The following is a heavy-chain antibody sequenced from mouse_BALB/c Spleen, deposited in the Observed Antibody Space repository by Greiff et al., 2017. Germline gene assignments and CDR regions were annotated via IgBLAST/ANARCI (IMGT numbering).Heavy chain of an antibody. CDR3: ASGNYGAMDY. V-gene: IGHV1S81*02. D-gene: IGHD2-1*01. CDR1: GYTFTSYW. J-gene: IGHJ4*01. CDR2: INPSNGRT. Sequence: QVQLKQPGAELVKPGASVKLSCKASGYTFTSYWMHWVKQRPGQGLEWIGEINPSNGRTNYNEKFKSKATLTVDKSSSTAYMQLSSLTSEDSAVYYCASGNYGAMDYWGQGTSVTVSS.